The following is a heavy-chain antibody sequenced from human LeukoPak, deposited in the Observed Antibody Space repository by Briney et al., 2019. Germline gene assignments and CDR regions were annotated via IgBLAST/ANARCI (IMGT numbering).Heavy chain of an antibody. Sequence: GGSLRLSCAASGFTFSDYYMSWIRQAPGKGLERVSYISSSGSTIYYADSVKGRFTISRDNAKNSLYLQMNSPRAEVTAVYYCARAGAHTAIFIRDYWGQGTLVTVSS. J-gene: IGHJ4*02. CDR2: ISSSGSTI. D-gene: IGHD5-18*01. CDR1: GFTFSDYY. CDR3: ARAGAHTAIFIRDY. V-gene: IGHV3-11*01.